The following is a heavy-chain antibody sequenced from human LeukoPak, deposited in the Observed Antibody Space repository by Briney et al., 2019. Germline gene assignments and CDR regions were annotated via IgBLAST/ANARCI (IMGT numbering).Heavy chain of an antibody. D-gene: IGHD3-22*01. CDR2: INPNSGGT. J-gene: IGHJ4*02. Sequence: ASVKVSCKASGYTFTGYYMHWVRQAPGQGLEWMGWINPNSGGTNYAQKFQGRVTMTRDTSISTAYMELSRLRSDDTAVYYCARDSSGYFLPEFDYWGQGTLVTVSS. V-gene: IGHV1-2*02. CDR3: ARDSSGYFLPEFDY. CDR1: GYTFTGYY.